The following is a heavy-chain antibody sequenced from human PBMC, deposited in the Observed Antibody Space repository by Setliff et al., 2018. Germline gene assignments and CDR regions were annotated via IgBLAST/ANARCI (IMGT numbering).Heavy chain of an antibody. CDR2: ISPYNGNT. Sequence: GASVKVSCKASGYTFKTYGFTWVRQAPGQGLEWMGWISPYNGNTNSAQKFQGRVTMTRDTSIGTAYMELSRLRSDDTAVYYCARTGYYDYVWGSYRHFDYWGQGTLVTVSS. J-gene: IGHJ4*02. CDR3: ARTGYYDYVWGSYRHFDY. CDR1: GYTFKTYG. D-gene: IGHD3-16*02. V-gene: IGHV1-18*01.